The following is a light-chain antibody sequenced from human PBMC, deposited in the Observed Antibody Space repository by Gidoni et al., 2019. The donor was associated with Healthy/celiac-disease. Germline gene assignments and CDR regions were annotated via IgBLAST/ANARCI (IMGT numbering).Light chain of an antibody. CDR3: QQYGSSPLT. V-gene: IGKV3-20*01. CDR1: QSVSSSY. J-gene: IGKJ4*01. Sequence: PGERATLSCRASQSVSSSYLAWYQQKPGQAPRLLIYGASSRATGIPDRFSGSGSGTDFTLTISRLEPEDFAVYYCQQYGSSPLTFGGGTKVEIK. CDR2: GAS.